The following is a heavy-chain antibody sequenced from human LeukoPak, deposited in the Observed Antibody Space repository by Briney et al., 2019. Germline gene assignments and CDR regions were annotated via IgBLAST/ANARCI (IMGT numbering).Heavy chain of an antibody. CDR1: GGSFSGYY. Sequence: SETLSPTCAVYGGSFSGYYWSWIRQPPGKGLEWIGEINHSGSTNYNPSLKSRVTISVDTSKNQFSLKLSSVTAADTAVYYCARGRWLDHYFDYWGQGTLVTVSS. V-gene: IGHV4-34*01. J-gene: IGHJ4*02. CDR2: INHSGST. CDR3: ARGRWLDHYFDY. D-gene: IGHD6-19*01.